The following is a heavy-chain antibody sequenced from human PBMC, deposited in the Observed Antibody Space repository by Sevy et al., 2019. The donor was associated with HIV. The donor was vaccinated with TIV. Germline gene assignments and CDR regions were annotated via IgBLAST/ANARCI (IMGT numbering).Heavy chain of an antibody. J-gene: IGHJ4*02. CDR1: GFTFSSYA. D-gene: IGHD6-13*01. CDR3: VREESSSWFDY. V-gene: IGHV3-30-3*01. CDR2: ISYDGSNK. Sequence: GGSLRLSCAASGFTFSSYAMHWVRQAPGKGLEWVAVISYDGSNKYYADSVKGRFTISRDNSKNTLYLQMNSLRAEDTAVYYCVREESSSWFDYWGQGTLVTVSS.